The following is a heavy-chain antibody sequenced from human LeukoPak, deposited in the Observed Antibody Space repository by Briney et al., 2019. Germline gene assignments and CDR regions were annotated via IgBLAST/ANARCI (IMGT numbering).Heavy chain of an antibody. CDR2: IYYSGST. V-gene: IGHV4-59*01. J-gene: IGHJ4*02. D-gene: IGHD6-19*01. Sequence: SETLSLTCAVYGGSISSYYWSWIRQPPGKGLEWIGYIYYSGSTNYNPSLKSRVTISVDTSKNQFSLKLSSVTAADTAVYYCARDRSSGVFDYWGQGTLVTVSS. CDR3: ARDRSSGVFDY. CDR1: GGSISSYY.